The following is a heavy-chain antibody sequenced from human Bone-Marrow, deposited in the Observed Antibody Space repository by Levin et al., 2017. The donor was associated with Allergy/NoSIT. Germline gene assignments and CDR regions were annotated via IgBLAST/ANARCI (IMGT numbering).Heavy chain of an antibody. CDR1: GFTFSTYA. V-gene: IGHV3-48*02. CDR3: ARDLQATDNSGWGRPYDC. J-gene: IGHJ4*02. D-gene: IGHD5-12*01. CDR2: ISTSSGT. Sequence: GESLKISCVASGFTFSTYAMNWVRQAPGKGLELISYISTSSGTYYADSVKGRFTISRDNVKNSLYLQMNSLRDEDTALYYCARDLQATDNSGWGRPYDCWGQGTLVTVSS.